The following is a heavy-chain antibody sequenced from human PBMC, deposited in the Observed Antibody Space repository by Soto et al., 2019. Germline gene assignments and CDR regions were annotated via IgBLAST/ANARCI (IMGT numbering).Heavy chain of an antibody. CDR2: IYYSGST. CDR3: ATSPILTGYYPPNYFDY. D-gene: IGHD3-9*01. J-gene: IGHJ4*02. V-gene: IGHV4-39*01. CDR1: GGSISSSSYY. Sequence: SETLSLTCTVSGGSISSSSYYWGWIRQPPGKGLEWIGSIYYSGSTYYNPSLKSRVTISVDTSKNQFSLKLSSVTAADTAVYYCATSPILTGYYPPNYFDYWGQGTLVTVSS.